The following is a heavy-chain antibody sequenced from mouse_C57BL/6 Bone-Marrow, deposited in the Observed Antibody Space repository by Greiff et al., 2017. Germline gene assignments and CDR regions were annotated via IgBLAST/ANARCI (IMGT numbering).Heavy chain of an antibody. D-gene: IGHD2-12*01. Sequence: EVKLQESGPGLVKPSQSLSLTCSVTGYSITSGYYWNWIRQFPGNKLEWMGYISYDGSNNYNPSLKNRISTTRDTSKNQFFLKLNSVTTEDTATYYCARGLRQGLAYWGQGTLVTVSA. CDR1: GYSITSGYY. CDR3: ARGLRQGLAY. J-gene: IGHJ3*01. V-gene: IGHV3-6*01. CDR2: ISYDGSN.